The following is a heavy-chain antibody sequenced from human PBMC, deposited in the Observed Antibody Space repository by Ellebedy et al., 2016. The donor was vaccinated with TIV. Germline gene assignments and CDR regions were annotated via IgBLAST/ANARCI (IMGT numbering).Heavy chain of an antibody. CDR1: GFTFSSYA. CDR3: ATVRGEGS. D-gene: IGHD3-10*01. Sequence: GGSLRLXXAASGFTFSSYAMRWVRQAPGKGLEWVAVISYDGSNKYYADSVKGRFTISRDNSKNALYLQMNSLRAEDTAVYYCATVRGEGSWGQGTLVTVSS. CDR2: ISYDGSNK. J-gene: IGHJ5*02. V-gene: IGHV3-30-3*01.